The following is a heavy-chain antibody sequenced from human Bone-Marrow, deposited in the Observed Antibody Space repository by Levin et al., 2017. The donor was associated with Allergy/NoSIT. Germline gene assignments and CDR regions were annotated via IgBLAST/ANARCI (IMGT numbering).Heavy chain of an antibody. CDR1: GGSISSSSYY. D-gene: IGHD4-17*01. J-gene: IGHJ4*02. V-gene: IGHV4-39*01. CDR3: ARRGGMTTGSVGY. Sequence: SQTLSLTCTVSGGSISSSSYYWGWIRQPPGKGLEWIGSIYYSGSTYYNPSLKSRVTISVDTSKNQFSLKLSSVTAADTAVYYCARRGGMTTGSVGYWGQGTLVTVSS. CDR2: IYYSGST.